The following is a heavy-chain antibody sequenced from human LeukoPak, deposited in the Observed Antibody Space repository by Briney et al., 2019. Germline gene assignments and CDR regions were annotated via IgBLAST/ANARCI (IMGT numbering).Heavy chain of an antibody. D-gene: IGHD1-26*01. Sequence: GGSLRLSCTASGFTVNSNYMSWVRQAPGKGLEWVSVISTGGTTYYADSVKGRFTISRDNSKSTLYLQMNSLRAEDTALYYCARGGDIVGDIRSAFDIWGPGTLVTVSS. CDR3: ARGGDIVGDIRSAFDI. V-gene: IGHV3-53*01. CDR2: ISTGGTT. CDR1: GFTVNSNY. J-gene: IGHJ3*02.